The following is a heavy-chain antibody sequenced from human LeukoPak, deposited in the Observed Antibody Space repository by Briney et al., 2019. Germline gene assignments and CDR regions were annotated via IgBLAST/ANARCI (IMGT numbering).Heavy chain of an antibody. Sequence: ASVKVSCKASGYTFTSYGISWVRQAPGQGLEWMGWISAYDGNTNYAQKLQGRVTMTTDTSTSTAYMELRSLRSDDTAVYYCAVSGYDLREGYYFDYWGQGTLVTVSS. CDR3: AVSGYDLREGYYFDY. CDR2: ISAYDGNT. V-gene: IGHV1-18*01. CDR1: GYTFTSYG. D-gene: IGHD5-12*01. J-gene: IGHJ4*02.